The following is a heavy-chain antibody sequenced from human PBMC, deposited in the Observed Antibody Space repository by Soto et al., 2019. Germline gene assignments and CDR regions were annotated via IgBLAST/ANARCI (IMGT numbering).Heavy chain of an antibody. CDR1: GFTFSSYA. CDR3: ANMILGVGTVPIDY. J-gene: IGHJ4*02. CDR2: ISGSGGST. D-gene: IGHD3-3*01. Sequence: GGSLRLSCAASGFTFSSYAMSWVRQAPGKGLEWVSAISGSGGSTYYADSVKGRFTISTDNSKNTLYLQMNSLRAEDTAVYYCANMILGVGTVPIDYWGQGTLVTVSS. V-gene: IGHV3-23*01.